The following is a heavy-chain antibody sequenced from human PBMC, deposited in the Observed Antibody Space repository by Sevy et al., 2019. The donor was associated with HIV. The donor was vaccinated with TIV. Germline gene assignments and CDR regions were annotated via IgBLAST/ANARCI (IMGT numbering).Heavy chain of an antibody. Sequence: GGSLRLSCAASGFTFSKYWMSWVRQAPGKGLEWVVNIKPDGSDKYYVGSLKGRFTIYRDNAKNSLYLEMNNLGAEDTAVYYCARVIDYGELGNWFDPWGQGTLVTVSS. J-gene: IGHJ5*02. CDR3: ARVIDYGELGNWFDP. D-gene: IGHD4-17*01. CDR2: IKPDGSDK. V-gene: IGHV3-7*01. CDR1: GFTFSKYW.